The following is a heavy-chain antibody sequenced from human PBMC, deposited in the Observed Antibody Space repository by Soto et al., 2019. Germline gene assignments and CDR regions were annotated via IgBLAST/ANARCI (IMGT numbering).Heavy chain of an antibody. Sequence: SVQVSSKASGGTSSSYAISWVQQAPGQGLEWMGGIIPIFGTANYAQKFQGRVTITADESTSTAYMELSSLRSEDTAVYYCARNVAVYSSYSYGSRVDPRHFVYWGQ. J-gene: IGHJ4*02. V-gene: IGHV1-69*13. D-gene: IGHD6-6*01. CDR2: IIPIFGTA. CDR1: GGTSSSYA. CDR3: ARNVAVYSSYSYGSRVDPRHFVY.